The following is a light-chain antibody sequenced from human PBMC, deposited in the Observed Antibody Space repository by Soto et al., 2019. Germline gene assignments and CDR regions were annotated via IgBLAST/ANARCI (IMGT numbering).Light chain of an antibody. CDR2: GTS. V-gene: IGKV3-20*01. J-gene: IGKJ4*01. CDR3: QQFCTSALT. CDR1: QSVSSSY. Sequence: IVLTQSPGTLSLSPGERATLSCRASQSVSSSYLVWYQQRPGQPPRLLIYGTSTRAAGISDSFSGSGSGRDFTLTIYRLAPGDFAVYYCQQFCTSALTFGGGTMVEIK.